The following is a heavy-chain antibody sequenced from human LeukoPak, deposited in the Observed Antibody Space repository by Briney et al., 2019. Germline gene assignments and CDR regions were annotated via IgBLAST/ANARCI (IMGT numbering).Heavy chain of an antibody. J-gene: IGHJ4*02. D-gene: IGHD3-9*01. V-gene: IGHV1-2*06. CDR3: ARDANYDILTGYYTYFDY. Sequence: ASVKVSCKASGYTFTSYYMHWVRQAPGQGLEWMGRINPNSGGTNYAQKFQGRVTMTRDTSISTAYMELSRLRSDDTAVYYCARDANYDILTGYYTYFDYWGQGTLVTVSS. CDR1: GYTFTSYY. CDR2: INPNSGGT.